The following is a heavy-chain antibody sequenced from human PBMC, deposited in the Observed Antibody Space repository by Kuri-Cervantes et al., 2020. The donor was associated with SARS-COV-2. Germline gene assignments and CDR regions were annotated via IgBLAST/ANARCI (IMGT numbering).Heavy chain of an antibody. CDR3: ARDSPSGGYWVWDY. V-gene: IGHV1-18*01. D-gene: IGHD1-26*01. Sequence: ASVQGSCKASGGTFSSYGISWVRQAPGQGLEWVGWISAYNGNTNYAQKLQGRVTMTTDTSTSTAYMELRSLGSDDTAVYYCARDSPSGGYWVWDYWGQGTLVTVSS. J-gene: IGHJ4*02. CDR1: GGTFSSYG. CDR2: ISAYNGNT.